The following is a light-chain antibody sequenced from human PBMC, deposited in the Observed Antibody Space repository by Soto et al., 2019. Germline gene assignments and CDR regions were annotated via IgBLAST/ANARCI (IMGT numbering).Light chain of an antibody. J-gene: IGKJ1*01. V-gene: IGKV3-15*01. CDR3: QQYNNWPTWT. CDR1: QSISNN. Sequence: EILFTQSPGTLSLSPGERATLSCRASQSISNNLVWYQQKPGQAPSLLIYGASTRANGIPARFSGAGSWADFTLTISSLQSEDFAVYDCQQYNNWPTWTFGQGTQVDIK. CDR2: GAS.